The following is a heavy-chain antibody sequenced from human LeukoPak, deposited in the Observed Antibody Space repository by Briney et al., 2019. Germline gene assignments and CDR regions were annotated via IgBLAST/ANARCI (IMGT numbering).Heavy chain of an antibody. CDR1: GGTSSSYA. CDR2: IIPIFGTA. D-gene: IGHD2-2*01. Sequence: SVKVSCKASGGTSSSYAISWVRQAPGQGLEWMGGIIPIFGTANYAQKFQGRVTITADESTSTAYMELSSLRSEDTAVYYCARAPALGVPAAIIYYYYGMDVWGQGTTVTVSS. CDR3: ARAPALGVPAAIIYYYYGMDV. J-gene: IGHJ6*02. V-gene: IGHV1-69*13.